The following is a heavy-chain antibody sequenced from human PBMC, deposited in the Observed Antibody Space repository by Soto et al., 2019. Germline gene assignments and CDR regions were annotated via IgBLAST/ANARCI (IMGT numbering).Heavy chain of an antibody. V-gene: IGHV3-7*03. CDR3: AKLGSGYYTGLYFDY. D-gene: IGHD3-3*01. J-gene: IGHJ4*02. Sequence: EVQLVESGGASVQRGVSLRLSCAASGFSFGDYWMSWVRQAPGKGLEWVSHMKKDGSEKYYVDSVKGRFTVSRDNSRNALYLQMTSLRAEDTAVYYCAKLGSGYYTGLYFDYWGQGTLVTVSS. CDR2: MKKDGSEK. CDR1: GFSFGDYW.